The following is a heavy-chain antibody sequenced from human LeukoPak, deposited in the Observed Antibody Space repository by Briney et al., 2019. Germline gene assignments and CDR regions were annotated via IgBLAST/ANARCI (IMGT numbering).Heavy chain of an antibody. J-gene: IGHJ4*02. CDR1: GFTFTSYS. V-gene: IGHV3-21*01. CDR3: ARTYDCDRSAVFGY. CDR2: ITPSSSDR. D-gene: IGHD2-21*02. Sequence: PGGSLRLSCAASGFTFTSYSMNWVRQALGKGLERVSLITPSSSDRYYADSVQGRFTISRDNAKNSLYLHMNSLRAEDTAVYYCARTYDCDRSAVFGYWGQGTLVTVSS.